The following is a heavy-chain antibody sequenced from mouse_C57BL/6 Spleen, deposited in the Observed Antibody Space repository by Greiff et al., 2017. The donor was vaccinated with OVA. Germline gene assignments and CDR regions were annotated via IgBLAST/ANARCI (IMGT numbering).Heavy chain of an antibody. Sequence: HLVESGGGLVKPGGSLKLSCAASGFTFSSYAMSWVRQTPEKRLEWVATISDGGSYTYYPDNVKGRFTISRDNAKNNLYLQMSHLKSEDTAMYYCARAPYYGTRYWYFDVWGTGTTVTVSS. D-gene: IGHD2-10*01. CDR3: ARAPYYGTRYWYFDV. V-gene: IGHV5-4*01. J-gene: IGHJ1*03. CDR1: GFTFSSYA. CDR2: ISDGGSYT.